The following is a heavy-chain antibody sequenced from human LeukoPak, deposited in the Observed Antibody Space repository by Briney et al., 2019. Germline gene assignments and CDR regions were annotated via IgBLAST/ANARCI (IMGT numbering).Heavy chain of an antibody. CDR2: IYYSGTGST. D-gene: IGHD3-10*01. J-gene: IGHJ6*02. Sequence: SETLSLTCTVSGGSISGDYWSWIRQPPGKGLEYIGDIYYSGTGSTNYNPSLKSRVTISVDTSKNQFSLKLSSVTPADTAVYYCARLAARRGYYYYGMDVWGQGTTVTVSS. CDR3: ARLAARRGYYYYGMDV. CDR1: GGSISGDY. V-gene: IGHV4-59*01.